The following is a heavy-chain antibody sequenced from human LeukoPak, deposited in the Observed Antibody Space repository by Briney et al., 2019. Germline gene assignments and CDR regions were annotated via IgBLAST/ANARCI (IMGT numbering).Heavy chain of an antibody. D-gene: IGHD3-10*01. CDR2: INPSGGST. Sequence: ASVKVSCKASGYTFTSYYMHWVRQAPGQGLEWMGIINPSGGSTSYAQKFQGRVTMTRDMSTSTVYMELSSLRAEDTAVYYCARDGALWFGEISGYFDYWGQGTLVTVSS. CDR1: GYTFTSYY. V-gene: IGHV1-46*01. CDR3: ARDGALWFGEISGYFDY. J-gene: IGHJ4*02.